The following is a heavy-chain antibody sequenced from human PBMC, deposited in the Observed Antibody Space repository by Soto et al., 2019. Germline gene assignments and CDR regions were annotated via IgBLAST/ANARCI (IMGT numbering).Heavy chain of an antibody. D-gene: IGHD2-2*01. CDR2: IIPIFGTA. CDR3: ARDHGSGCSSTSCYGYYYRMDV. Sequence: QVQLVQSGAEVKKPGSSVKVSCKASGGTFSSYAISWVRQAPGQGLEWMGGIIPIFGTANYAQKFQGRVTITADESTSTAYMELSSLRSEDTAVYYCARDHGSGCSSTSCYGYYYRMDVWGQGTTVTVSS. V-gene: IGHV1-69*01. CDR1: GGTFSSYA. J-gene: IGHJ6*02.